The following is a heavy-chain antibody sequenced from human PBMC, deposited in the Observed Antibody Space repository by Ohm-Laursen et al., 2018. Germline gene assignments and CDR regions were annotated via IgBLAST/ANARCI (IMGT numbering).Heavy chain of an antibody. Sequence: SLRLSCAASGFAFSSYAMSWVRQAPGQGLEWVSTASDTGGGIYYADSVKGRFTISRDNSKNTLYLQMNSLRAEETAVYYCAKSGPYYYEYWGQGTLVTVSS. D-gene: IGHD1-26*01. CDR3: AKSGPYYYEY. CDR2: ASDTGGGI. J-gene: IGHJ4*02. CDR1: GFAFSSYA. V-gene: IGHV3-23*01.